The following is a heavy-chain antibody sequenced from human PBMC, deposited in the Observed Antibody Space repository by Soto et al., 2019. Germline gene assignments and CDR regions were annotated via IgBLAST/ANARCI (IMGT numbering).Heavy chain of an antibody. Sequence: SVKVSCKASGGTFSSYAISWVRQAPGQGREWMGGIIPIFGTANYAQKFQGRVTITADESTSTAYMELSSLRSEDTAVYYCARDHVRGYYDSSGYYYAATDYWGQGXLVTVSS. CDR1: GGTFSSYA. CDR3: ARDHVRGYYDSSGYYYAATDY. D-gene: IGHD3-22*01. J-gene: IGHJ4*02. V-gene: IGHV1-69*13. CDR2: IIPIFGTA.